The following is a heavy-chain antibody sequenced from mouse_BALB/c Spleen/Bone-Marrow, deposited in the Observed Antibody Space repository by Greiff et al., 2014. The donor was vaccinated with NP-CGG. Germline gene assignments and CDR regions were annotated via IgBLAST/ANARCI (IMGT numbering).Heavy chain of an antibody. CDR1: GFSLTSYG. CDR2: IWSGGST. V-gene: IGHV2-2*02. CDR3: ARESFAY. Sequence: QVQLQQSGPGLVKPSQSLSITCTVSGFSLTSYGVHWVRQSPGKGLEWLGVIWSGGSTDYNAAFISRLSISKDNSKSQVFFKMNSLQANDTAIYHCARESFAYWGQGTLVTVSA. J-gene: IGHJ3*01. D-gene: IGHD1-3*01.